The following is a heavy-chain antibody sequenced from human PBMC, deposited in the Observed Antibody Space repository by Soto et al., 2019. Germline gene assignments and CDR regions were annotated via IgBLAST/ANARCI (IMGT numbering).Heavy chain of an antibody. CDR3: ARDEGLYYWGPGDY. J-gene: IGHJ4*02. V-gene: IGHV3-30*04. D-gene: IGHD3-10*01. Sequence: QVQLVESGGGVVQPGRSLRVSCAASGFTFSTYAMHWVRQAPGKGLEWVALISYDGKIKNYADSVKGRFTISRDDSKNTLYLQMNSLRTEDTAVYYCARDEGLYYWGPGDYWGQGTLVTVS. CDR1: GFTFSTYA. CDR2: ISYDGKIK.